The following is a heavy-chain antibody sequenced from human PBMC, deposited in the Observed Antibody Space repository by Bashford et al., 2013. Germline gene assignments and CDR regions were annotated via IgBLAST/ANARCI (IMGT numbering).Heavy chain of an antibody. D-gene: IGHD3-9*01. CDR2: INHSGST. V-gene: IGHV4-34*01. Sequence: SETLSLTCAVYGGSFSGYYWSWIRQPPGKGLEWIGEINHSGSTNYNPSLKSRVTISVDTSKNQFSLKLSSVTAADTAVYYCARGPHRPLRYPQLYHASPYYYYGMDVWGQGTTVTVSS. CDR1: GGSFSGYY. CDR3: ARGPHRPLRYPQLYHASPYYYYGMDV. J-gene: IGHJ6*02.